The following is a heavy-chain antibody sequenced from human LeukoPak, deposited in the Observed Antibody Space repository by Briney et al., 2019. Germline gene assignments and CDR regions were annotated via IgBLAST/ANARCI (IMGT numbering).Heavy chain of an antibody. J-gene: IGHJ4*02. CDR3: ARHTTARFIAAAGSDY. Sequence: SGESLKISCKGSGYSFTSYWIVWVRQMPGKGLEWMGIIYPGDSDTRYSPSFQGQVTISADKSISTAYLQWSSLKASDTAMYYCARHTTARFIAAAGSDYWGQGTLVTVSS. V-gene: IGHV5-51*01. D-gene: IGHD6-13*01. CDR1: GYSFTSYW. CDR2: IYPGDSDT.